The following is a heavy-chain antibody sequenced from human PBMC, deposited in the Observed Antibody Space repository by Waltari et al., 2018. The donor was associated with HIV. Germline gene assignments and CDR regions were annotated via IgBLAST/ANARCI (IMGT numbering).Heavy chain of an antibody. CDR2: ISSSGSTI. Sequence: EMQVVEYGGGLVQPGGSLRLSCAASGFPFSTYEMTWVRQAPGKGLEWVSYISSSGSTIYYADSVKGRFTSSRDNAKNSLYLQMNSLRAEDTAVYFCARDGSSYYGLDYWGRGTLVTVSS. J-gene: IGHJ4*02. V-gene: IGHV3-48*03. D-gene: IGHD1-26*01. CDR1: GFPFSTYE. CDR3: ARDGSSYYGLDY.